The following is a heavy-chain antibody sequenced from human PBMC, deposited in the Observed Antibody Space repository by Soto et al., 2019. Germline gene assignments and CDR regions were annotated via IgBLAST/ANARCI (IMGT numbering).Heavy chain of an antibody. J-gene: IGHJ6*02. V-gene: IGHV1-69*06. Sequence: QVQLVQSGAEVKKAGSSVKVSCKTSGGTLSTNAISWVRQAPGQGLEWMGAIIPMFGSPKYAQKFQGRVTITADNPTSTIYMEMISLTSADTAVYYCARGGFVAGLYNALDAWGQGTKVAVSS. CDR3: ARGGFVAGLYNALDA. D-gene: IGHD6-19*01. CDR2: IIPMFGSP. CDR1: GGTLSTNA.